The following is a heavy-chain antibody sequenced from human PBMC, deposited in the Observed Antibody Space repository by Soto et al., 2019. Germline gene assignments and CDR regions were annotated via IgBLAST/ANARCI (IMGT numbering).Heavy chain of an antibody. J-gene: IGHJ4*02. Sequence: SETLSLTCTVSGGSISSYYWSWIRQPPGKGLEWIGYIYYSGSTNYNPSLKSRVTISVDTSKNQFSLKLSSVTAADTAVYYCARATGLVRRYYFDYWGQGTLVTVSS. CDR2: IYYSGST. D-gene: IGHD6-19*01. CDR3: ARATGLVRRYYFDY. CDR1: GGSISSYY. V-gene: IGHV4-59*01.